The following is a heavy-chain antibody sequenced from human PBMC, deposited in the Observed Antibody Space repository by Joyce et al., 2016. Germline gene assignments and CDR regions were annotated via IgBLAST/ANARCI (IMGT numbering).Heavy chain of an antibody. Sequence: QVQLVQSGAEVKKPGSSVRVSCKASGGTFSSYAISWVRQAPGHGLECMGGILPTFDRAYYAQKFQGRVTITTDKFTNTAYMELSSLRSEETAVYYCAREFRPYYFDSSGDYPYWYFDLWGRGTLVTVFS. V-gene: IGHV1-69*06. CDR3: AREFRPYYFDSSGDYPYWYFDL. CDR2: ILPTFDRA. D-gene: IGHD3-22*01. J-gene: IGHJ2*01. CDR1: GGTFSSYA.